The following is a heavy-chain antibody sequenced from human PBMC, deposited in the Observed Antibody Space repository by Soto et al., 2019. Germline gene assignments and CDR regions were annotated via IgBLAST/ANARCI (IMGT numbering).Heavy chain of an antibody. Sequence: QPGGSLRLSCAASGFTFSDYFMNWVRQAPGKGLEWVAVISYDGSNKYYADSVKGRFTISRDNSKNTLYLQMNSLRAEDTAVYYCAKAYYGDYSPYYYGMDVWGQGTTVTVSS. CDR2: ISYDGSNK. CDR1: GFTFSDYF. D-gene: IGHD4-17*01. J-gene: IGHJ6*02. V-gene: IGHV3-30*18. CDR3: AKAYYGDYSPYYYGMDV.